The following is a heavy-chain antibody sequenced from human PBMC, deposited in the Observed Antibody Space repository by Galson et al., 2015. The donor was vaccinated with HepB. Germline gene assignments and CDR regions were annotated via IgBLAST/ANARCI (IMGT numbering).Heavy chain of an antibody. J-gene: IGHJ6*02. CDR1: GYILSAYY. CDR3: ARRVRRDYYYGMDV. Sequence: SVKVSCKASGYILSAYYMHWVRQAPGQGLEWMGRINPNSGDINYAQKFQGRVTMTRDTSIRTAYLELSRLRSDDTAVYYCARRVRRDYYYGMDVWGQGTTVTVSS. D-gene: IGHD2-21*01. V-gene: IGHV1-2*06. CDR2: INPNSGDI.